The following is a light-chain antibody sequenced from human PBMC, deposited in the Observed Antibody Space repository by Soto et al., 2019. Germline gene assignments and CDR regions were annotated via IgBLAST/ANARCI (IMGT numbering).Light chain of an antibody. J-gene: IGKJ5*01. Sequence: DIQMTQSASPLSGSLGDRVTIPCRASQSISSYLNWYQQIKGKAPTLLVYAASSLQSGVPSRFSGSGYGTDFYLTISSLQTEDFATYYCQQSYYSPITFGQGTRLEIK. V-gene: IGKV1-39*01. CDR3: QQSYYSPIT. CDR1: QSISSY. CDR2: AAS.